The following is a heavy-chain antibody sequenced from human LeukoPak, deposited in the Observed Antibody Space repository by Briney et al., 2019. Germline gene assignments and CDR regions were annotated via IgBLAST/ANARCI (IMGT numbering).Heavy chain of an antibody. D-gene: IGHD2-2*02. CDR1: GGTFSSYA. CDR2: IIPIFGTA. J-gene: IGHJ6*03. Sequence: ASVKVSCKASGGTFSSYAISWVRQAPGQGLEWMGGIIPIFGTANYAQKFQGRVTITADESTSTAYMELSSMRSEDTAVYYCARVPLYCSSTSCYSRYYYYMDVWGKGTTVTVSS. V-gene: IGHV1-69*13. CDR3: ARVPLYCSSTSCYSRYYYYMDV.